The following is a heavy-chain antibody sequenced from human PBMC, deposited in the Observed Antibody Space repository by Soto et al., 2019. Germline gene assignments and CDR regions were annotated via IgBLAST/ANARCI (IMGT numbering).Heavy chain of an antibody. CDR2: IKKDATEE. CDR3: AAYCSSISCTPFHGYS. D-gene: IGHD2-2*01. V-gene: IGHV3-7*03. Sequence: EVQLVESGGGLVQPGGSLRLSCAASGFTFSNYWMSWVRQAPGQGLEWVANIKKDATEEYYVDSVKGRFTISRDNAKNSLFLQMNSLRAEDTAVYYCAAYCSSISCTPFHGYSWGQGTLVTVSS. J-gene: IGHJ4*02. CDR1: GFTFSNYW.